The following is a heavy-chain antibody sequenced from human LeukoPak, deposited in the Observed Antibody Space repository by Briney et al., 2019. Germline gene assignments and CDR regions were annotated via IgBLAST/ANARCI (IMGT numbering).Heavy chain of an antibody. J-gene: IGHJ5*02. V-gene: IGHV3-30*04. CDR1: GFTFSSYA. CDR2: ISYDGSNK. Sequence: QPGRSLRLSCAASGFTFSSYAMHWVRQAPGKGLEWVAVISYDGSNKYYADSVKGRFTISRDNSKNTLYLQMNSLRAEDTAVYYCAIVVAARQGTIDPWGQGTLVTISS. CDR3: AIVVAARQGTIDP. D-gene: IGHD6-6*01.